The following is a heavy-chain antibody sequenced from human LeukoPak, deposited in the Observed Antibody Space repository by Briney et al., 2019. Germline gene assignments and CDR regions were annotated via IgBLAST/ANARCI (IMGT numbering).Heavy chain of an antibody. V-gene: IGHV3-7*01. D-gene: IGHD3-10*01. CDR3: VRDGRSGERTAFNI. CDR1: GFNFRGDW. Sequence: GGSLRLSCAASGFNFRGDWMSWVRQAPGKGLESVAIIKEDAGEKYYVESVRGRFTISRDNAKNSLYLQMNNLRDEDTAVHYCVRDGRSGERTAFNIWGQGTKVTVSS. CDR2: IKEDAGEK. J-gene: IGHJ3*02.